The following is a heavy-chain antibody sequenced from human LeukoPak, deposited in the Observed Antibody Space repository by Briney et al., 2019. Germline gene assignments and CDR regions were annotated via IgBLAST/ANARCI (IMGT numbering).Heavy chain of an antibody. Sequence: SENLSRTCTVSGGSISSSSYYWGWIRQPPGKGLEWIGSIYYSGTTNYNLSLKSRVTISVDKSKGQLFLKLSSVTAADTAVYYCARDSPNYYGSGSCDCWGQGTLVTVSS. J-gene: IGHJ4*02. V-gene: IGHV4-39*07. CDR3: ARDSPNYYGSGSCDC. CDR1: GGSISSSSYY. CDR2: IYYSGTT. D-gene: IGHD3-10*01.